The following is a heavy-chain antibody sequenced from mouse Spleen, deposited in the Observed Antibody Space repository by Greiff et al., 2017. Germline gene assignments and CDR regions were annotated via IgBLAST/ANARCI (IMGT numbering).Heavy chain of an antibody. CDR2: ISSGSSTI. J-gene: IGHJ2*01. CDR1: GFTFSDYG. V-gene: IGHV5-17*01. D-gene: IGHD2-4*01. CDR3: ARRSTMITTGYYFDY. Sequence: EVQLVESGGGLVKPGGSLKLSCAASGFTFSDYGMHWVRQAPEKGLEWVAYISSGSSTIYYADTVKGRFTISRDNAKNTLFLQMTSLRSEDTAMYYCARRSTMITTGYYFDYWGQGTTLTVSS.